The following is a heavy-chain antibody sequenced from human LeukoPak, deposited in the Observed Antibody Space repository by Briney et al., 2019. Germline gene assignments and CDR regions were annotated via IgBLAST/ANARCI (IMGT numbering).Heavy chain of an antibody. J-gene: IGHJ6*02. CDR3: ARDGTPTTVRGMDV. V-gene: IGHV4-39*07. CDR1: GGSISSSSYY. D-gene: IGHD4-11*01. CDR2: IYYSGST. Sequence: PSETLSLTCTVSGGSISSSSYYWGWIRQPPGKGLEWIGSIYYSGSTYYNPSLKSRVTISVDTSKNQFSLKLSSVTAADTAVYYCARDGTPTTVRGMDVWGQGTTVTVSS.